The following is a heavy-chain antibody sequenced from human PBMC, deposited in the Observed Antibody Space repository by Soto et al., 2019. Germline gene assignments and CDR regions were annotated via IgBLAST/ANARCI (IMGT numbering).Heavy chain of an antibody. CDR3: AKDAPYYYTSSAYSPPGY. Sequence: ASVKVSCKTAGYIFTSYGISWVRQAPGQGLEWMGWISGYKGNTKEAQKFQDRLTLTTDTATTTAYMELRSLRSDDTAVYYCAKDAPYYYTSSAYSPPGYWGQGTLVTVSS. D-gene: IGHD3-22*01. CDR1: GYIFTSYG. J-gene: IGHJ4*02. V-gene: IGHV1-18*01. CDR2: ISGYKGNT.